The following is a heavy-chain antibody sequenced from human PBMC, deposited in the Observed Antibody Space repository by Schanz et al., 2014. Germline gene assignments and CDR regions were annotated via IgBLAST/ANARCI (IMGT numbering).Heavy chain of an antibody. CDR2: INPKTGGT. CDR1: GDTFSNYP. J-gene: IGHJ4*02. Sequence: KKPWSSLKVSCKASGDTFSNYPINWVRQAPGQGLEWMGWINPKTGGTKYAQKFQGSVTMRRDTYISTAYMELSRLRSDDTEVYYCARDPDTYCGGDCYATWGKGT. CDR3: ARDPDTYCGGDCYAT. D-gene: IGHD2-21*02. V-gene: IGHV1-2*04.